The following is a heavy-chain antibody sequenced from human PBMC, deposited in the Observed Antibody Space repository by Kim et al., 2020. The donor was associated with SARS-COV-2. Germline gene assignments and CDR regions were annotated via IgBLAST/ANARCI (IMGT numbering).Heavy chain of an antibody. CDR2: INAGNGNT. D-gene: IGHD3-10*01. CDR3: ARVPRSRTRITMVRRVINYDYSMDV. Sequence: ASVKVSCKASGYTFTSYAMHWVRQAPGQRLEWMGWINAGNGNTKYSQKFQGRVTITRDTSASTAYMELSSLRSEDTAVYYCARVPRSRTRITMVRRVINYDYSMDVWGQGTPVTVSS. V-gene: IGHV1-3*01. CDR1: GYTFTSYA. J-gene: IGHJ6*02.